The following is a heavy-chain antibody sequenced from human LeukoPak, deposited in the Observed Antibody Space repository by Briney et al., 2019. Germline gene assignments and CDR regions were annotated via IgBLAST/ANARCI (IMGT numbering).Heavy chain of an antibody. Sequence: SGPTLVNPTQTLTLTCTFSGFSPSTRGVGVGWIRQPPGKALDWLALIYWDDDKHYSPSLKSRLTITKATSKNQVVLTMTNMDPVDTATYYCAHSGAYYYDSSGFDYWGQGTLVTVSS. CDR3: AHSGAYYYDSSGFDY. CDR1: GFSPSTRGVG. D-gene: IGHD3-22*01. V-gene: IGHV2-5*02. J-gene: IGHJ4*02. CDR2: IYWDDDK.